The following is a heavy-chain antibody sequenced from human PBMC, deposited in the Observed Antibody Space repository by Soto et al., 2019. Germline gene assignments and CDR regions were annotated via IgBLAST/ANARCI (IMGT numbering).Heavy chain of an antibody. J-gene: IGHJ5*02. CDR1: GYTFANYW. V-gene: IGHV5-51*01. CDR3: VRHGRSGGSSYSGWFDP. Sequence: GESLKISCEASGYTFANYWIGWVRQMPGKGLELMGIIYPIESDARYSPSFQGQVIISADKSINTAYLQWSSLRASDTAIYYCVRHGRSGGSSYSGWFDPWGQGTLVTVAS. D-gene: IGHD2-15*01. CDR2: IYPIESDA.